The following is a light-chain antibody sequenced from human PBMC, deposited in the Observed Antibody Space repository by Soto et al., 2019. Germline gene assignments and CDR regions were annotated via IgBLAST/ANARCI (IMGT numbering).Light chain of an antibody. CDR1: QGIGND. Sequence: IPRGLASFSLAASSTDRITMTCGASQGIGNDLVWYQQKPGGAPKRLIYAASTLQSGVPSRFSGSGSGTEFTLTISSLQPEDFATYYCLQHRTSPWTFGQGTEVDI. J-gene: IGKJ1*01. CDR3: LQHRTSPWT. V-gene: IGKV1-17*01. CDR2: AAS.